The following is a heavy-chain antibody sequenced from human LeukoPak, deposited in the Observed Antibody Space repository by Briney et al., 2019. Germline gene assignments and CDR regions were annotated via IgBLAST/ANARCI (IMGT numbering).Heavy chain of an antibody. CDR3: ARDYGSGDQKCFDP. D-gene: IGHD3-10*01. J-gene: IGHJ5*02. CDR2: IYTSGST. Sequence: SQTLSLTCTVSGGSISTGSYSWNWIRQPAGKRLEWVGRIYTSGSTNYNPSLKSRVTISVDTSKNQFSLKLSSVTAADTAVYYCARDYGSGDQKCFDPWGQGTLVTVSS. CDR1: GGSISTGSYS. V-gene: IGHV4-61*02.